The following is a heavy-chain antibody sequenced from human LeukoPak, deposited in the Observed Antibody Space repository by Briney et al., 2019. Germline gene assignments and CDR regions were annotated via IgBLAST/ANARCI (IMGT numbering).Heavy chain of an antibody. CDR2: INPNSGGT. J-gene: IGHJ1*01. CDR1: GYTFTGYY. Sequence: ASVKVFCKASGYTFTGYYMHWVRQAPGQGLEWMGRINPNSGGTNYAQKFQGRVTMTRDTSISTAYMELSRLRSDDTAVYYCASEGYCSGGSCYFFQHWGQGTLVTVSS. D-gene: IGHD2-15*01. V-gene: IGHV1-2*06. CDR3: ASEGYCSGGSCYFFQH.